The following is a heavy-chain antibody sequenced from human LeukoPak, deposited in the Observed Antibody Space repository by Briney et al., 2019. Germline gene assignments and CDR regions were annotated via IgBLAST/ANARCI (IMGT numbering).Heavy chain of an antibody. Sequence: SETLSLTCTVSGVSISSYYWSWIRQPAGKGLEWIGRIYTSGSSNYNPSLKSRVTMSVDTSKNQFSLKLSSVTAADTAVYYCARLLRVGYCSTTTCNWFDPWGQGTLVTVSS. V-gene: IGHV4-4*07. CDR1: GVSISSYY. CDR3: ARLLRVGYCSTTTCNWFDP. CDR2: IYTSGSS. D-gene: IGHD2-2*03. J-gene: IGHJ5*02.